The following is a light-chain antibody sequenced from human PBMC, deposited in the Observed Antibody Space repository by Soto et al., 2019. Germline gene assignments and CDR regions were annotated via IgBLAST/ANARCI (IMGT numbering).Light chain of an antibody. V-gene: IGKV1-39*01. CDR1: QGISGY. J-gene: IGKJ5*01. CDR2: AAS. Sequence: DIQMTQSPSSLSASVGDRVTITCRASQGISGYLSWYQQKPGKAPKLMIYAASTLQSGVPSRFIGSGSGTDFTLTIRSLQPEDFATYYCQQAHGTFGQGTRLEIK. CDR3: QQAHGT.